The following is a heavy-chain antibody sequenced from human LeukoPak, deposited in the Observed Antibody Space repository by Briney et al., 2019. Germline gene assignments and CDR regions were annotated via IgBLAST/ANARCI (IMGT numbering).Heavy chain of an antibody. J-gene: IGHJ4*02. CDR3: ATDRGELLRGARFDY. CDR2: FDPEDGET. Sequence: AASVTVSCKVSGYTLTELSMHWVRQAPGKGLEWMGGFDPEDGETIYAQKFRGRVTMTEDTSTDTAYMELSSLRSEDTAVYYCATDRGELLRGARFDYWGQGTLVTVSS. D-gene: IGHD1-26*01. CDR1: GYTLTELS. V-gene: IGHV1-24*01.